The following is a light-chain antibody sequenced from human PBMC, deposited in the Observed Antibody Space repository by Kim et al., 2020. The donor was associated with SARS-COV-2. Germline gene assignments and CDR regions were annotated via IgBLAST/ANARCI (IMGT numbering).Light chain of an antibody. CDR1: SLRNYY. Sequence: ALGQTVRITCQGDSLRNYYACWYQQKPGQAPVLVIYGKNNRPSGIPDRFSGSSSGNTASLTITGAQAEDEADYYCNSRDSSGNHVVFGGGTQLTVL. CDR2: GKN. CDR3: NSRDSSGNHVV. J-gene: IGLJ2*01. V-gene: IGLV3-19*01.